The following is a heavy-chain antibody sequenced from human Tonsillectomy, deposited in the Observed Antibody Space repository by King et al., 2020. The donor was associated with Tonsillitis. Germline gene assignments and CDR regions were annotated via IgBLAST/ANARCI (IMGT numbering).Heavy chain of an antibody. D-gene: IGHD3-16*01. CDR3: ARDRLGVSISQGQGINGGMDV. CDR2: ISAYNGNT. Sequence: HVQLVESGVEVKKPGASVKVSCKASGYTFTSYGISWVRQAPGHGLEWMGWISAYNGNTNYAQKVQGRVTVTTDTSTSTAYMELRSLTSDDTAVYYCARDRLGVSISQGQGINGGMDVWGQGTTVTVSS. J-gene: IGHJ6*02. V-gene: IGHV1-18*04. CDR1: GYTFTSYG.